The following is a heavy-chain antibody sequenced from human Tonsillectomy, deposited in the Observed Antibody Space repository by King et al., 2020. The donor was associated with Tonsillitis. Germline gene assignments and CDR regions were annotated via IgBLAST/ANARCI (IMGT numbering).Heavy chain of an antibody. Sequence: QLVQSGAEVTKPGASLKVSCKASGYTFATYHIHWVRQAPGQGLEWMGALNPTDGDTSYAGKFQDRLSMTSDTSTATVSMDLRSLRPEDTAIYYCARVRREGYSSAFDIWGQGTMVTVSS. CDR2: LNPTDGDT. V-gene: IGHV1-46*01. D-gene: IGHD3-22*01. CDR1: GYTFATYH. J-gene: IGHJ3*02. CDR3: ARVRREGYSSAFDI.